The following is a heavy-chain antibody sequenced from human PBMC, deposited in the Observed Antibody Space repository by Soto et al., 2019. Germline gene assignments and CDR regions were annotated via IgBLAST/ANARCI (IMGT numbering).Heavy chain of an antibody. V-gene: IGHV1-18*01. CDR2: ISPKSGAI. J-gene: IGHJ4*02. Sequence: ASVKVSCKASGYTFTSYGISWVRQAAGQGLEWMGRISPKSGAINYAQKFQGRVTLTWDTSLNTAYLELSSLRSDDTALYYCARPPGSISHWYDFQSWGQGTLVTLSS. CDR3: ARPPGSISHWYDFQS. CDR1: GYTFTSYG. D-gene: IGHD6-13*01.